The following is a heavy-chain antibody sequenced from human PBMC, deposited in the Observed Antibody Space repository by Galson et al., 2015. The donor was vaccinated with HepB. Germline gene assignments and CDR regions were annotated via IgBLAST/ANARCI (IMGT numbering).Heavy chain of an antibody. V-gene: IGHV5-10-1*01. J-gene: IGHJ4*02. CDR3: AMDWRGRITGTTNY. D-gene: IGHD1-7*01. CDR2: IDPSGSYS. Sequence: QSGAEVKKPGESLRISCKGSGYSFTSYWISWVRQMPGKGLEWMGRIDPSGSYSNYSPSFQGHVTISANKSISTAYLQWSSLKASDTAMYYCAMDWRGRITGTTNYWGQGTLVTVSS. CDR1: GYSFTSYW.